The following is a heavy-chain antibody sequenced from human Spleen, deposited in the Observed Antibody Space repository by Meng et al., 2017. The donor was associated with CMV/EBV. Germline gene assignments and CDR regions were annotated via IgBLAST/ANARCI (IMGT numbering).Heavy chain of an antibody. Sequence: SETLSLTCTVSGYSISSGYYWGWIRQPPGKGLEWMGSIYHSGSTYYNPSLKSRVTISVDTSKNQFSLKLSAVTAADTAVYYCARAAAYLTGYHYWGQGTLVTVSS. CDR2: IYHSGST. CDR1: GYSISSGYY. CDR3: ARAAAYLTGYHY. J-gene: IGHJ4*02. D-gene: IGHD3-9*01. V-gene: IGHV4-38-2*02.